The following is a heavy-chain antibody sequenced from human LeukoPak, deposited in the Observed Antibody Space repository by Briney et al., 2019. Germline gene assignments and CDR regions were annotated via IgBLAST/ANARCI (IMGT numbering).Heavy chain of an antibody. D-gene: IGHD1-26*01. Sequence: GGSLRLSCAASGFTFSSYAMSWVRQAPGKGLEWVSAISGSGGSTYYADSVKGRFTISRGNSKNTLYLQMNSLRAEDTAVYYCAKVGWELLTYFDYWGQGTLVTVSS. CDR1: GFTFSSYA. CDR3: AKVGWELLTYFDY. J-gene: IGHJ4*02. CDR2: ISGSGGST. V-gene: IGHV3-23*01.